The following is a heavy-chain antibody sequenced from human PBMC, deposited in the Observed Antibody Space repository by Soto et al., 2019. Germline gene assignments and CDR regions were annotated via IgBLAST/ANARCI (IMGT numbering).Heavy chain of an antibody. J-gene: IGHJ6*02. CDR1: GYTLTELS. CDR2: FVPEDGET. CDR3: ATRNPYCGGDCLPAYYGMDV. V-gene: IGHV1-24*01. Sequence: ASVKVSCKVSGYTLTELSMHWVRQAPGKGLECMGGFVPEDGETIYAQKFQGRVTMTEDTSTDTAFMELSSLRSEDTAVYYCATRNPYCGGDCLPAYYGMDVWGQGTTVTVSS. D-gene: IGHD2-21*02.